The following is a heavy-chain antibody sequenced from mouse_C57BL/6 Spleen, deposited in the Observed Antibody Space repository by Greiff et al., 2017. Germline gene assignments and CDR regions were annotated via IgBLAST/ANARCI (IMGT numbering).Heavy chain of an antibody. CDR2: SRNKANDYTT. Sequence: EVNVVESGGGLVQSGRSLRLSCATSGFTFSDFYMEWVRQAPGKGLEWIAASRNKANDYTTEYSASVKGRFIVSRDTSQSILYLQMNALRAEDTAIYYCARDARYDYNWYFDVWGTGTTVTVSS. D-gene: IGHD2-4*01. CDR1: GFTFSDFY. CDR3: ARDARYDYNWYFDV. J-gene: IGHJ1*03. V-gene: IGHV7-1*01.